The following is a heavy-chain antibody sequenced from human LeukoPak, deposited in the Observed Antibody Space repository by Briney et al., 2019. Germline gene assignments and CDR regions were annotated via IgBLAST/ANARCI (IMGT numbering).Heavy chain of an antibody. D-gene: IGHD6-13*01. Sequence: GGSLRLSCAASGFTFSSYAMSWVRQAPGKGLEWVSAISGSGGSTYYADSVKGRFTISRDNSKNTLYLQMNSLRAEDTAVYYCAKDHADTRRGICRDSSSCPFDYWGQGTLVTVSS. CDR3: AKDHADTRRGICRDSSSCPFDY. CDR2: ISGSGGST. CDR1: GFTFSSYA. J-gene: IGHJ4*02. V-gene: IGHV3-23*01.